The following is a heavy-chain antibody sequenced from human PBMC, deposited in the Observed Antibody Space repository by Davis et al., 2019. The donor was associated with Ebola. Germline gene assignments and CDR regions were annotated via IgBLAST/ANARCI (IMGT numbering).Heavy chain of an antibody. CDR1: GSTFSSYA. CDR3: AASWNDRSYGMDV. V-gene: IGHV3-21*04. Sequence: GESLKISCAASGSTFSSYAMSWVRQAPGKGLEWVSAISSSGSTIYYADAVKGRFTISRDNAKNSLYLQMNSLRAEDTAVYYCAASWNDRSYGMDVWGQGTTVTVSS. J-gene: IGHJ6*02. D-gene: IGHD1-1*01. CDR2: ISSSGSTI.